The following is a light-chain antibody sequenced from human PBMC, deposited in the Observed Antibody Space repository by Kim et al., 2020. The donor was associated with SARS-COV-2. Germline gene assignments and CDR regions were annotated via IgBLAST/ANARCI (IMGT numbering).Light chain of an antibody. CDR1: QGVRDD. V-gene: IGKV1-17*01. J-gene: IGKJ1*01. Sequence: DIQISQSPSSLAASVGDRVTITCRASQGVRDDLAWFQQKPEKAPERLIYAASTLQSGVPSRFSGSGSGKEFTLTISSLQPEDFATYYYLQYTGYPRTFGQGTKMDIK. CDR3: LQYTGYPRT. CDR2: AAS.